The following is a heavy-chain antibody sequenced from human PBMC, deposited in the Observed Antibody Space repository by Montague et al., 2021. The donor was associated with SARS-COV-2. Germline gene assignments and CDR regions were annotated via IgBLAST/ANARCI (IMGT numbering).Heavy chain of an antibody. CDR1: KFTFNTYA. Sequence: SLRLSCAASKFTFNTYAMTWVRQAPGKGLEWVSCIGSGGNTFFAASVQGRFTISSDFSTNTVFLQMNRLRADDTAMYFCASYGVKSPGAFDIWGQGTLVTVSS. D-gene: IGHD4-17*01. J-gene: IGHJ3*02. CDR3: ASYGVKSPGAFDI. CDR2: IGSGGNT. V-gene: IGHV3-23*01.